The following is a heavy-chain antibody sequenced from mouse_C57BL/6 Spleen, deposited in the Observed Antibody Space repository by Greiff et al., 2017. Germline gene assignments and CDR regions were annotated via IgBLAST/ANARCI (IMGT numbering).Heavy chain of an antibody. Sequence: QVQLQQPGTELVKPGASVKLSCKASGYTFTSYWMNWVKQRPGQGLEWIGNINPSNGGTNYNEKFKSKATLTVDKSSSTAYMQLSSLTSEDSAVYYCARMTFYYGHYFDYWGQGTTLTVSS. CDR2: INPSNGGT. CDR3: ARMTFYYGHYFDY. D-gene: IGHD2-1*01. V-gene: IGHV1-53*01. CDR1: GYTFTSYW. J-gene: IGHJ2*01.